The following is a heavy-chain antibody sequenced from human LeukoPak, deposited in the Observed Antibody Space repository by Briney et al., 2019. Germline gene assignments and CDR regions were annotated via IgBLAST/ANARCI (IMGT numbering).Heavy chain of an antibody. CDR3: ARGRFTTVTTRFDP. J-gene: IGHJ5*02. Sequence: SETLSLTCAVSGGSISSGGYSWSWIRQPPGKGLEWIGYIYHSGSTYYNPSLKSRVTISVDRSKNQFSLKLSSVTAADTAVYYCARGRFTTVTTRFDPWGQGTLVTVSS. CDR2: IYHSGST. CDR1: GGSISSGGYS. D-gene: IGHD4-17*01. V-gene: IGHV4-30-2*01.